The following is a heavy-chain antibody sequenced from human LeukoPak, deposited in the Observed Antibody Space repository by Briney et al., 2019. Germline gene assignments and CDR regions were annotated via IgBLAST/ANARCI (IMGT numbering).Heavy chain of an antibody. CDR2: IYSGGST. CDR3: ARDLSSYGYGPPHGAFDI. J-gene: IGHJ3*02. V-gene: IGHV3-53*01. CDR1: GFTVSSNY. D-gene: IGHD5-18*01. Sequence: PGGSLRLSCAASGFTVSSNYMSWVRQAPGKGLEWVSVIYSGGSTYYADSVKGRFTISRDNSKNTLYLQMNSLRAEDTAVYYCARDLSSYGYGPPHGAFDIWGQGTMVTVSS.